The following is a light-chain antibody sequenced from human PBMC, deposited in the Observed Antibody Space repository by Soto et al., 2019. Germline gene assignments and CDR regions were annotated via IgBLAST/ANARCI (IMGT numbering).Light chain of an antibody. CDR2: YDS. J-gene: IGLJ3*02. CDR1: NIGSKS. CDR3: QVWDSSSAHPV. Sequence: SYELTQPPSVSVAPGKTARITCGGNNIGSKSVHWYQQKPGQAPVLVIYYDSDRPSGIPERFSGSNCGNTATLTISRVEAGDEADYYCQVWDSSSAHPVFGGGTKVTVL. V-gene: IGLV3-21*04.